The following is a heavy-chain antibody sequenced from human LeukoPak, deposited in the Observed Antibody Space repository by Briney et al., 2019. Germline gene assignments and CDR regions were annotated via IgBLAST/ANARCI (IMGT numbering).Heavy chain of an antibody. D-gene: IGHD2-2*01. CDR2: INHSGST. J-gene: IGHJ4*02. Sequence: SETLSLTCAVYGGPFSGYYWSWIRQPPGKGLEWIGEINHSGSTNYNPSLKSRVTISVDTSKNQFSLKLSSVTAADTAVYYCARFSRLGYCSSTSCYHYFDYWGQGTLVTVSS. CDR1: GGPFSGYY. CDR3: ARFSRLGYCSSTSCYHYFDY. V-gene: IGHV4-34*01.